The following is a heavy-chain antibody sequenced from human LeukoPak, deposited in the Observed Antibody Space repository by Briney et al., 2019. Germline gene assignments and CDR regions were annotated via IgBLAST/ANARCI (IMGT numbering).Heavy chain of an antibody. J-gene: IGHJ6*02. V-gene: IGHV3-33*01. CDR2: IWYDGSNK. D-gene: IGHD3-22*01. CDR1: GFTFSSYG. Sequence: PGGSLRLSCAASGFTFSSYGMHWVRQAPGKGLEWVAVIWYDGSNKYYADSVKGRFTISRDNSKNTLYLQMNSLRAEDTAVYYCARSGPNYYDSSGYRRDYGMDVWGQGTTVTVSS. CDR3: ARSGPNYYDSSGYRRDYGMDV.